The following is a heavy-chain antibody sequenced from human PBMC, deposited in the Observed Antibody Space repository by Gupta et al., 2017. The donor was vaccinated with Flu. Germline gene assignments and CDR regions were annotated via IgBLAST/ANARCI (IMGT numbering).Heavy chain of an antibody. CDR2: ISYDGSNK. J-gene: IGHJ4*02. Sequence: QVQLVESGGGVVQPGRSLRLSCTASGFPFSSYGMHWVRQVPGKGLEWVAVISYDGSNKYDADSVKGRFTISRDNSKNTLYLQMNRLRAEDTAVYYCAKTQDYGDYVTTPNDCDYWGQGTLGTVSS. CDR3: AKTQDYGDYVTTPNDCDY. D-gene: IGHD4-17*01. V-gene: IGHV3-30*18. CDR1: GFPFSSYG.